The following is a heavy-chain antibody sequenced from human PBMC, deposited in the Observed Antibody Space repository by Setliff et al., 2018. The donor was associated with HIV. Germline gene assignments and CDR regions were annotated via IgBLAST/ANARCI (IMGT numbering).Heavy chain of an antibody. J-gene: IGHJ3*02. CDR1: GFTFSSYA. D-gene: IGHD3-22*01. Sequence: GGSLRLSCAASGFTFSSYAMSWVRQAPGKGLEWVSTISGSGGSTYYADSVKGRFTISRDNSKNTLYLQMNSLRAEDTAVYYCAKGHYSSGDSKQNGFGMWGQGTMVTVSS. V-gene: IGHV3-23*01. CDR2: ISGSGGST. CDR3: AKGHYSSGDSKQNGFGM.